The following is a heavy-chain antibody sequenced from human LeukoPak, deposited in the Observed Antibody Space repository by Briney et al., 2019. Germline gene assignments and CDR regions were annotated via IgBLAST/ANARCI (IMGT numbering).Heavy chain of an antibody. D-gene: IGHD3-10*01. CDR3: ARALNYYSSGSFSDY. J-gene: IGHJ4*02. Sequence: ASVKVSCKASGYTFANSAIHWVRQAPGQRLEWMAWINAGNGNTKSSQKFQGGVTITRDTSANTAYMELSSLKSEDTAVYYCARALNYYSSGSFSDYWGQGTLVTVSS. CDR2: INAGNGNT. CDR1: GYTFANSA. V-gene: IGHV1-3*01.